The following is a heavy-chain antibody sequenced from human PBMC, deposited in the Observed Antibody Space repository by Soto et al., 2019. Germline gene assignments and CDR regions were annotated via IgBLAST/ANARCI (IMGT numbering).Heavy chain of an antibody. CDR2: ISDSGSNT. J-gene: IGHJ4*02. V-gene: IGHV3-23*01. Sequence: GGSLRLSCAVYGFTFSSYAMSWVRQAPGKGLEWVSGISDSGSNTYYADSVKGRFTISRDNVKNSLYLQMNSLRAEDTAVYYCASGTNGAFFVYWGQGILVTVSS. CDR1: GFTFSSYA. CDR3: ASGTNGAFFVY. D-gene: IGHD2-8*01.